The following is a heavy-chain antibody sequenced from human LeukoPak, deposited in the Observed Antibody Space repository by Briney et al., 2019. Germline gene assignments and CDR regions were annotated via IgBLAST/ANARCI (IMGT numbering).Heavy chain of an antibody. D-gene: IGHD3-22*01. Sequence: EASVKVSCKVSGYTLSELSMHWVRQAPGKGLEWMGGFDPEDGETIYAQKFQGRVTMTEDTSTDTAYMELSSLRSEDTAVYYCATRPIYDSSDYYYYFDYWGQGTLVTVSS. J-gene: IGHJ4*02. CDR3: ATRPIYDSSDYYYYFDY. CDR1: GYTLSELS. V-gene: IGHV1-24*01. CDR2: FDPEDGET.